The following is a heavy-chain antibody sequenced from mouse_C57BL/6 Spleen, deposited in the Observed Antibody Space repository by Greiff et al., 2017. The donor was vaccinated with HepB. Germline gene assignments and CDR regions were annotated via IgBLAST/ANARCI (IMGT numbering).Heavy chain of an antibody. Sequence: VQLQQSGAELVRPGTSVKVSCKASGYAFTNYLIEWVKQRPGQGLEWIGVINPGSGGTNYNEKFKGKATLTADKSSSTAYMQLSSLTSEDSAVYFCARGHYYGSSYFDDWGQGTTLTVSS. CDR1: GYAFTNYL. D-gene: IGHD1-1*01. CDR2: INPGSGGT. J-gene: IGHJ2*01. CDR3: ARGHYYGSSYFDD. V-gene: IGHV1-54*01.